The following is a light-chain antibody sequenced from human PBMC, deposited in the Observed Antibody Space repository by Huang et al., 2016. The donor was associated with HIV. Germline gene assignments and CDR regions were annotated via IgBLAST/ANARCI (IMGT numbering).Light chain of an antibody. CDR1: QDISNY. CDR2: DES. CDR3: QQYDNLPRT. J-gene: IGKJ1*01. Sequence: DIQMTQSPSSLSASVGDRVTITCQASQDISNYLNWYQQNPGKAPKLLIYDESNLETGVPSRVSGSGSGTDFTFTISSLQPEDIATYYCQQYDNLPRTFGQGTKVEVK. V-gene: IGKV1-33*01.